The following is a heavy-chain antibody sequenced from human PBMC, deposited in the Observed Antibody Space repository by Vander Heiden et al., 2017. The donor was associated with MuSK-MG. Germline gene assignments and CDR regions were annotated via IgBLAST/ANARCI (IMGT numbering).Heavy chain of an antibody. V-gene: IGHV3-48*01. D-gene: IGHD1-1*01. CDR1: GFTFSSYS. CDR3: ARDNFPDYWYFDL. Sequence: EVQLVESGGGLVQPGGSLRLSGAASGFTFSSYSMNWVRQAQWKGLEWFSYISSSSSPIYYADSVKGRFTISRDNAKNSLYLQMNSLGAEDTAVYYCARDNFPDYWYFDLWGRGTLVTVSS. CDR2: ISSSSSPI. J-gene: IGHJ2*01.